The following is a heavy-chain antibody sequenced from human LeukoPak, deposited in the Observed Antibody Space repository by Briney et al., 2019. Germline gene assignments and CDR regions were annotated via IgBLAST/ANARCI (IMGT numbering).Heavy chain of an antibody. D-gene: IGHD2-8*02. CDR1: GGSISVYY. CDR3: ARGERPGPDY. J-gene: IGHJ4*02. CDR2: ISYSGST. Sequence: SETLSLTCTVSGGSISVYYWSWIRRPPGKGLEWIGYISYSGSTNYNPSLKSRVTISMDTSNNQFSLKLNSVTAADTAVYYCARGERPGPDYWGQGTLVTVSS. V-gene: IGHV4-59*01.